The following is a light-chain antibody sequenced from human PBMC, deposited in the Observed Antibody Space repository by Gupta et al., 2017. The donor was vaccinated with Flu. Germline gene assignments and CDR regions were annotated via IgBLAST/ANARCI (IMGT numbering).Light chain of an antibody. CDR2: AAS. CDR3: QRTDNFPWT. J-gene: IGKJ1*01. CDR1: QGSSAW. V-gene: IGKV1-12*01. Sequence: PSSVSASVGDTGTITCRASQGSSAWLAWYQQKPGKAPKLLMSAASSLESGVPTRFSGSGSGTDFTLTISRLQPEDFATYYCQRTDNFPWTFGQGTKVEIK.